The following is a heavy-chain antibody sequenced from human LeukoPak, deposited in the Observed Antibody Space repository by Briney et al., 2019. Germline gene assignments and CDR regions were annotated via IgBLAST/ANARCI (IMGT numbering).Heavy chain of an antibody. J-gene: IGHJ6*04. CDR1: GFTFSSYE. CDR3: ATLGYCSGGSCYWYGMDV. D-gene: IGHD2-15*01. Sequence: GGSLRLSCAASGFTFSSYEMNWVRQALGQGLEWVSYISDSGSTIYYADSVKCRFTISRDNAKNSLYLQMNSLRAEDTAVYYCATLGYCSGGSCYWYGMDVWGKGTTVTVSS. V-gene: IGHV3-48*03. CDR2: ISDSGSTI.